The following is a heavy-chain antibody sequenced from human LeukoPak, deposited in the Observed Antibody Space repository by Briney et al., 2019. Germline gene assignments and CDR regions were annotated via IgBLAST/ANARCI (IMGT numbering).Heavy chain of an antibody. CDR1: GFTFSSYS. V-gene: IGHV3-48*01. CDR3: ARALMIYGDPIDY. J-gene: IGHJ4*02. Sequence: GGSLRLSCAASGFTFSSYSVNWVRQAPGKGLEWVSYISSSSSTIYYADSVKGRFTISRDNAKNSLYLQMNSLRAEDTAVYYCARALMIYGDPIDYWGQGTLVTVSS. CDR2: ISSSSSTI. D-gene: IGHD4-17*01.